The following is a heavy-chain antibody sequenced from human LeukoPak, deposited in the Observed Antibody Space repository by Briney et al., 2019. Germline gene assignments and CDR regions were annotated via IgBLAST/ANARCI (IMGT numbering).Heavy chain of an antibody. CDR1: GGSISSYY. J-gene: IGHJ4*02. CDR3: ARRGGHGGSFDY. Sequence: SETLSLTCTVSGGSISSYYWSWIRQLPGKGLEWIGYIYYSGSGSTDYNPSLKSRVTISVDTSKNQFSLKLSSVTAADTAVYYCARRGGHGGSFDYWGQGTLVTVSS. CDR2: IYYSGSGST. V-gene: IGHV4-59*08. D-gene: IGHD4-23*01.